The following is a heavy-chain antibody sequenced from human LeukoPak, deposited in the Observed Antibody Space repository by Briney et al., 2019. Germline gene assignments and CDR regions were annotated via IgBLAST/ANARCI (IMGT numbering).Heavy chain of an antibody. CDR3: ARALYYYDSSGYI. Sequence: GGSLRLSCAASGFTFNTYVMSWVRQAPGKGLEWVSGITGSGGTTDHADSVKGRFTISRDNSKNTLYLQMNSLRVEDTAVYYCARALYYYDSSGYIWGQGTLVTVSS. J-gene: IGHJ4*02. CDR2: ITGSGGTT. D-gene: IGHD3-22*01. V-gene: IGHV3-23*01. CDR1: GFTFNTYV.